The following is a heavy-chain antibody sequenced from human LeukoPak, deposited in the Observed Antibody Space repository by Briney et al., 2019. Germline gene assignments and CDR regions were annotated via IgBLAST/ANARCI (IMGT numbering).Heavy chain of an antibody. CDR2: IYYSGST. J-gene: IGHJ4*02. D-gene: IGHD4-17*01. CDR1: GGSISSSSYY. V-gene: IGHV4-39*07. Sequence: SETLSLTCTVSGGSISSSSYYWGWIRQPPGKGLEWIGSIYYSGSTNYNPSLKSRVTISVDTSKNQFSLKLSSVTAADTAVYYCARGFYTVNGYYFDYWGQGTLVTVSS. CDR3: ARGFYTVNGYYFDY.